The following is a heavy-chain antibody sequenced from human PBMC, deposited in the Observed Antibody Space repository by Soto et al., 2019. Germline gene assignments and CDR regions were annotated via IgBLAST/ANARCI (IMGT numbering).Heavy chain of an antibody. J-gene: IGHJ5*02. D-gene: IGHD6-19*01. CDR2: IIPIFGTA. V-gene: IGHV1-69*13. Sequence: GASVKVSCKASGGTFSSYAISWVRQAPGQGLEWMGGIIPIFGTANYAQKFQGRVTITADESTSTAYMELSSLRSEDTAVYYCARESGSGHSNWFDPWGQGTLVTVSS. CDR3: ARESGSGHSNWFDP. CDR1: GGTFSSYA.